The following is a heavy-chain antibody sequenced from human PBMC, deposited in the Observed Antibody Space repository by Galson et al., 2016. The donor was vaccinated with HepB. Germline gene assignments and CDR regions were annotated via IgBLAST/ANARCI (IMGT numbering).Heavy chain of an antibody. D-gene: IGHD2-2*01. J-gene: IGHJ3*01. Sequence: SLRLSCAASGFTFSSHVMHWVRQAPGKRLEYVSAISSTGESTYYVNSVKGRFTISRDNSKNTLYIQMGSLRVEDMAVYYCARDPYCRTPTCYRAFDVWGQGTMVPVSS. V-gene: IGHV3-64*01. CDR2: ISSTGEST. CDR1: GFTFSSHV. CDR3: ARDPYCRTPTCYRAFDV.